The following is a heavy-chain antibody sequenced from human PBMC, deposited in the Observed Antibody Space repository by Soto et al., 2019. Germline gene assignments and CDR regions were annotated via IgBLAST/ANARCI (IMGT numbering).Heavy chain of an antibody. CDR3: ARVSWGVGATKETKDSMDV. V-gene: IGHV1-69*13. CDR1: GGTFSSYA. CDR2: IIPIFGTA. Sequence: GASVKVSCKASGGTFSSYAISWVRQAPGQGLEWMGGIIPIFGTANYAQKFQGRVTITADESTSTAYMELSSLRSEDTAVYYCARVSWGVGATKETKDSMDVWGQGTTVTVSS. J-gene: IGHJ6*02. D-gene: IGHD1-26*01.